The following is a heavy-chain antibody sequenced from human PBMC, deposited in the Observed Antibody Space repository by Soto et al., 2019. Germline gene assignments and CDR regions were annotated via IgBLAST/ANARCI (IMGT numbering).Heavy chain of an antibody. V-gene: IGHV1-18*01. CDR2: ISAYNGNT. CDR1: GYTFTSYG. CDR3: ARDSRTPLISSSWRYYYYGMDV. Sequence: QVQLVQSGAEVKKPGASVKVSCKASGYTFTSYGISWVRQAPGQGLEWMGWISAYNGNTNYAQKLQGRVTMTTDTSTSTAYMELRSLRSDDTAVYYCARDSRTPLISSSWRYYYYGMDVWGQGTTVTVSS. J-gene: IGHJ6*02. D-gene: IGHD6-13*01.